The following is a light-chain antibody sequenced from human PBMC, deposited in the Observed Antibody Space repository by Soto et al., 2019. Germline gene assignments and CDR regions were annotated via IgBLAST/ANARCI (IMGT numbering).Light chain of an antibody. V-gene: IGKV1-5*03. CDR2: KAS. Sequence: DIQMTQSPSTLSASLGDRVTITCRASQSISTWLAWYQQKPGRAPKLXIYKASSLQSDVPSGFSGSGSGTECTLTISSLQPEDFATSYCQQLNTYTITFGQGTRLEIK. CDR3: QQLNTYTIT. CDR1: QSISTW. J-gene: IGKJ5*01.